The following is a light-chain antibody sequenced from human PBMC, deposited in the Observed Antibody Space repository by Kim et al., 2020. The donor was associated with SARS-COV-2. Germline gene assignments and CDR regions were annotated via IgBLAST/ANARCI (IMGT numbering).Light chain of an antibody. CDR1: RTEVGGSNY. V-gene: IGLV2-8*01. CDR3: SSYAGSNNLV. CDR2: EVS. Sequence: GQSVTVSCTGARTEVGGSNYVSWNQQHPGNAPKLMIYEVSKRPSGVPDRFAGTKSGNTTSLTVSGLQAEDEADYYCSSYAGSNNLVFGGGTQLTVL. J-gene: IGLJ3*02.